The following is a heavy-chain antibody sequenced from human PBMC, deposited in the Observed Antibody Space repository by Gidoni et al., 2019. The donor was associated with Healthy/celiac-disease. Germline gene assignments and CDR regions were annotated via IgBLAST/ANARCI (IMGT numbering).Heavy chain of an antibody. Sequence: EVQLLESGGGLVQPGGSLRLSCAASGFTFSSYAMSWVRQAPGKGLEWVSAISGSGGSTYYADSVRGRFTISRDNSKNTLYLQMNSLRAEDTAVYYCAKDRATYGSGRESWFDPWGQGTLVTVSS. V-gene: IGHV3-23*01. CDR1: GFTFSSYA. CDR2: ISGSGGST. J-gene: IGHJ5*02. D-gene: IGHD3-10*01. CDR3: AKDRATYGSGRESWFDP.